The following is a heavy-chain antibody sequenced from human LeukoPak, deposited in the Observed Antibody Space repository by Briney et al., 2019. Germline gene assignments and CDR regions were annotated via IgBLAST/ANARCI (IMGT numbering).Heavy chain of an antibody. D-gene: IGHD6-13*01. J-gene: IGHJ4*02. V-gene: IGHV3-33*01. CDR2: IWYDGINK. CDR1: GFTFSSYG. CDR3: TRERKSGIAAFDY. Sequence: PGRSLRLSCAASGFTFSSYGMHWVRQAPGKGLEWVAVIWYDGINKFHADPVKGRFTISRDNSKNTVYLQMNSLRAEDTAVYYCTRERKSGIAAFDYWGQGTLVTVSS.